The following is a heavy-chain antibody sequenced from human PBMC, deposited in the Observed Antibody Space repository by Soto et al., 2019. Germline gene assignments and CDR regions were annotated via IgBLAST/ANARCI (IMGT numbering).Heavy chain of an antibody. CDR2: ISGSGGST. D-gene: IGHD2-2*01. J-gene: IGHJ6*03. Sequence: EVQLLESGGGLVQPGGSLRLSCAASGFTFSSYAMSWVRQAPGKGREWVSAISGSGGSTYYADSVKGRFTISRDNSKNTLYLQRNSLRAEDTAVYYCAKHPLLWWYMDVWGKGTTVTVSS. CDR3: AKHPLLWWYMDV. V-gene: IGHV3-23*01. CDR1: GFTFSSYA.